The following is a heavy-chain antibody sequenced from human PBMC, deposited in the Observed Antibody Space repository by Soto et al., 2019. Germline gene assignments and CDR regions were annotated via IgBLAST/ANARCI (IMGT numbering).Heavy chain of an antibody. CDR3: TTNLGDN. V-gene: IGHV3-15*01. J-gene: IGHJ4*01. CDR2: IKSKANGGTA. Sequence: GGSLRLSCAASGLTFSNAWMNWVRQAPGKGLEWVGRIKSKANGGTADSAAPVKGRLIVSRDDSKNMLYLQMDNLTTEDTAVYYCTTNLGDNWGQGTLVTVSS. CDR1: GLTFSNAW.